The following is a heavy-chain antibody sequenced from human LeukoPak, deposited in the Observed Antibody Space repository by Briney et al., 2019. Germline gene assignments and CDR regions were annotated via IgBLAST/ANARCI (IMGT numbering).Heavy chain of an antibody. CDR2: IYSGSNA. Sequence: SETLSLTCTVSGGSMSNYYWTWIRQCAGPGLELIGRIYSGSNANYKPSLKSGVTMSVDTSKKQFSLKLNSVTAADTAVYYCPYGSGKYSLALYSWGQGTLVPVSS. CDR1: GGSMSNYY. D-gene: IGHD1-26*01. CDR3: PYGSGKYSLALYS. V-gene: IGHV4-4*07. J-gene: IGHJ4*02.